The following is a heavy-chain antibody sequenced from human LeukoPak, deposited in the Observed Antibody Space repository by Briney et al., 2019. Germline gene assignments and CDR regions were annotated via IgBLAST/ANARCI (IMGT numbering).Heavy chain of an antibody. D-gene: IGHD3-22*01. CDR2: IYTSGST. Sequence: SETLSLTCTVFGGSISSYYWSWIRQPAGKGLEWIGRIYTSGSTNYNPSLKSRVTMSVDTSKNQFSLKLSSVTAADTAVYYCARDRSSGYYGYYMDVWGKGPRSPSP. CDR1: GGSISSYY. CDR3: ARDRSSGYYGYYMDV. J-gene: IGHJ6*03. V-gene: IGHV4-4*07.